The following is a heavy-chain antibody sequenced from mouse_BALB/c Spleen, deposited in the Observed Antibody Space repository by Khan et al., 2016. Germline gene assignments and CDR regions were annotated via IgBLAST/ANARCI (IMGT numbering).Heavy chain of an antibody. CDR3: ATWDYYGSAFAY. D-gene: IGHD1-2*01. CDR2: ISHSGDS. CDR1: GDSITSGH. Sequence: EVQLQESGPSLAKPSQTLSLTCSVTGDSITSGHWNWIRKFPGNKFDFMGYISHSGDSYYNPSRKSRISITRDTSKNQYYLQLNSVTTEDTATYYCATWDYYGSAFAYWGQGTLVTVSA. V-gene: IGHV3-8*02. J-gene: IGHJ3*01.